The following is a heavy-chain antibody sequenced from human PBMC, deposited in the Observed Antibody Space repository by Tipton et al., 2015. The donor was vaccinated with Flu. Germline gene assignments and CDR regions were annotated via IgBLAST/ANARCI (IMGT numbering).Heavy chain of an antibody. J-gene: IGHJ6*02. Sequence: TLSLTCTVSGGSVSSGGYYRSWIRQPAGKGLEWIGRIYTSGSTNYNPSLKSRVTISVDTSKNQLSLKLSSVTAADTAVYYCARGGLGDITIFGVVSSAYYYYGMDVWGQGTTVTVSS. V-gene: IGHV4-61*02. D-gene: IGHD3-3*01. CDR3: ARGGLGDITIFGVVSSAYYYYGMDV. CDR1: GGSVSSGGYY. CDR2: IYTSGST.